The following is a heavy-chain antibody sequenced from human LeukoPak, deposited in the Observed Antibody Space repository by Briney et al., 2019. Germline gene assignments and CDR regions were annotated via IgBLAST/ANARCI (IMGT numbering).Heavy chain of an antibody. V-gene: IGHV4-4*02. CDR3: ARDGKRYGSGSRTYYFDY. Sequence: TSETLSLTCAVSGGSISSSNWWSWVRQPPGKGLEWIGEIYHSGSTNYNPSLKSRVTISVDKSKNQFSLKLSSVTAADTAVYYCARDGKRYGSGSRTYYFDYWGQGTLVTVSS. D-gene: IGHD3-10*01. CDR1: GGSISSSNW. J-gene: IGHJ4*02. CDR2: IYHSGST.